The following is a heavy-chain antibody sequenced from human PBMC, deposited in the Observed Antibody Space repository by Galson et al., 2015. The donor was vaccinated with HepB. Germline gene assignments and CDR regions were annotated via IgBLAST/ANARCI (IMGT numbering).Heavy chain of an antibody. V-gene: IGHV3-23*01. CDR3: ARLIGATTEGFYFDK. J-gene: IGHJ4*02. CDR1: GFSFSNFA. Sequence: SLRLSCAASGFSFSNFAMRWVRQVPGKGLEWVSGISASGSRAHYADSVKGRFTISQDKSKNTVFLQMDSLRAEDTAIYYCARLIGATTEGFYFDKWGQGTLVTVSS. D-gene: IGHD1-26*01. CDR2: ISASGSRA.